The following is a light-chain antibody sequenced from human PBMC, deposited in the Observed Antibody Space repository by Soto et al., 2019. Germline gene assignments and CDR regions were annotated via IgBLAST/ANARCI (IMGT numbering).Light chain of an antibody. J-gene: IGLJ1*01. CDR2: EAS. V-gene: IGLV2-18*02. CDR1: STDFVTYNR. Sequence: QSALTQPPSVSGSPGQSVTISCAGTSTDFVTYNRVSWYQQPPGTAPKLIVYEASNRPSGVPDRFSGSKSGNTASLTISGLQAADEADYYCCSYAGSSTPYVFGTGTKVTVL. CDR3: CSYAGSSTPYV.